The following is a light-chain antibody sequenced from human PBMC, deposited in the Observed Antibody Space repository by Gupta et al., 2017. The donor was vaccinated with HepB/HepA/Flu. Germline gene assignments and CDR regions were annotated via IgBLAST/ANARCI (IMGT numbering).Light chain of an antibody. CDR3: QQLAT. J-gene: IGKJ1*01. Sequence: TVLTQSPATLSLSPGDRATLSCRASQSVSSYLAVYQQKPGQDARLSIYESFNRATGIKDRLSGIGSGTDFIRPPSGIESDNCVWDDGQQLATSGQATKVQIK. CDR2: ESF. CDR1: QSVSSY. V-gene: IGKV3-11*01.